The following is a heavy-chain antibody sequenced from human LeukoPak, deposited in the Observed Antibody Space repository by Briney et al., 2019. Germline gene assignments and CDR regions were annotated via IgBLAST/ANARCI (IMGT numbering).Heavy chain of an antibody. J-gene: IGHJ6*03. D-gene: IGHD3-10*01. Sequence: PGGSLRLSCAASGFTFSRYAMHWVRQAPGKGLEWVAVISYDGSNKYYADSVKGRFTISRDNSKNTLYLQMNSLRAEDTAVYYCARDPTGVNLGYYYMDVWGKGTTVTVSS. V-gene: IGHV3-30*04. CDR2: ISYDGSNK. CDR1: GFTFSRYA. CDR3: ARDPTGVNLGYYYMDV.